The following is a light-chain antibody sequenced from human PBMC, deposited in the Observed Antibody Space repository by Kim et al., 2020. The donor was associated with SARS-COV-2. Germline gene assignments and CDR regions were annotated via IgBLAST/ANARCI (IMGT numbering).Light chain of an antibody. CDR1: QTISTY. J-gene: IGKJ5*01. Sequence: DIQMTQSPSSLHASVGDRVTIACRASQTISTYLNWYQQKSGQAPRLLIYGASTLQGGVPSRFSGSGSGTEFTLTIANVQPEDFATYYCQQSHSAPITFGQGTRLEIK. CDR2: GAS. V-gene: IGKV1-39*01. CDR3: QQSHSAPIT.